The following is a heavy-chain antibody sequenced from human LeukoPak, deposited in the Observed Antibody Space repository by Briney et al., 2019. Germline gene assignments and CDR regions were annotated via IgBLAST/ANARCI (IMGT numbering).Heavy chain of an antibody. CDR2: ISAYNGNI. CDR1: GYTFSSHG. CDR3: ARDWVRYCSTASCLLQFDP. D-gene: IGHD3-16*02. Sequence: ASVKVSCKAYGYTFSSHGISWVRQAPGQGLEWMGWISAYNGNINSAQKLQGRLTMTTDTSTNTAYMELRGLRSDDTAVYYCARDWVRYCSTASCLLQFDPWGQGTLVTVSS. V-gene: IGHV1-18*01. J-gene: IGHJ5*02.